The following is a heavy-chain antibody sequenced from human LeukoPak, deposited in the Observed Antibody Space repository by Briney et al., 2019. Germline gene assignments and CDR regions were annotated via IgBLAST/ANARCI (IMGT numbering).Heavy chain of an antibody. V-gene: IGHV3-30-3*01. CDR2: ISYDGSNK. CDR1: GFTFSSYA. J-gene: IGHJ4*02. CDR3: SIPNDY. Sequence: GGSLRLSCAASGFTFSSYAMHWVRQAPGKGLEWVAVISYDGSNKYYADSVKGRFTISRDNSKNTLYLQMNSLRAEDTAMYYCSIPNDYWGQGTLVTVSS.